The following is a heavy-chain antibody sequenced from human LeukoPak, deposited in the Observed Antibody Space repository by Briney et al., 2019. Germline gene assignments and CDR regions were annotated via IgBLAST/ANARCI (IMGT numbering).Heavy chain of an antibody. V-gene: IGHV3-48*01. Sequence: PGGSLRLSCAASGFTFSSYNMNWVRQAPGKGLEWVSSITSSSSSTIYYADSVKGRFTISRDNAKNSLYLQMNSLRAEDTAVYYCARVLHKRNYDSTTYYGYWGQGTLVTVSS. CDR2: ITSSSSSTI. CDR3: ARVLHKRNYDSTTYYGY. CDR1: GFTFSSYN. J-gene: IGHJ4*02. D-gene: IGHD3-22*01.